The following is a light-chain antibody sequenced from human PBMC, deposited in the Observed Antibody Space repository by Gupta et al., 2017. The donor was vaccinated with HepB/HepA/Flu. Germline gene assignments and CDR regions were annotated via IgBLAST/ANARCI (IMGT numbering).Light chain of an antibody. J-gene: IGKJ2*01. Sequence: DIVMTQSPLSLSVTHGEPASISCRSSQTRLHSNGYTYLDWYLQKPGQAPQLLIFLGSYRAYGVPDRFSGSGYGTDFTLKISRGEAEDVGVYYCKQQRQSLFPFGQGTKVEIK. CDR2: LGS. CDR1: QTRLHSNGYTY. CDR3: KQQRQSLFP. V-gene: IGKV2-28*01.